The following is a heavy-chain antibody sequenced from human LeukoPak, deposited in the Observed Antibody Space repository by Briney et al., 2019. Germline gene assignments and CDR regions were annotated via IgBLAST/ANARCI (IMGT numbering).Heavy chain of an antibody. CDR3: ARSPTLFYFDS. Sequence: SETLSLTCTVSGGCISDFYWSWIRQPPGKGPEWIGYIYYSGSTSYNPSLKCRVTISVDTSKNRFSLKLNSVTAADTAVYYCARSPTLFYFDSWGLGTLVTVSS. CDR1: GGCISDFY. V-gene: IGHV4-59*08. D-gene: IGHD2/OR15-2a*01. J-gene: IGHJ4*02. CDR2: IYYSGST.